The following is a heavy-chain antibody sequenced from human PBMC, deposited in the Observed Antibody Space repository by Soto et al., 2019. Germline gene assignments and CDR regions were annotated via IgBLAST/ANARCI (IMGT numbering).Heavy chain of an antibody. CDR1: GYRFTTYW. CDR2: IYPGDSDT. Sequence: GESLKISCKVSGYRFTTYWIVWVRQMPGKGLEWMGIIYPGDSDTRYSPSFQGQVTISADKSISTAYLQWSSLKASDTAVYYCARDHGSGYYHYVEEDFDAFDIWGQGTMVTVSS. J-gene: IGHJ3*02. V-gene: IGHV5-51*01. CDR3: ARDHGSGYYHYVEEDFDAFDI. D-gene: IGHD3-22*01.